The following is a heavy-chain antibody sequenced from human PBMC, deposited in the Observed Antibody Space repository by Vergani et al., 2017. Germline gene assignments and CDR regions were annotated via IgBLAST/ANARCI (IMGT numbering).Heavy chain of an antibody. CDR3: ASCRDWNDPYFDY. CDR1: GYTFTSYA. V-gene: IGHV1-3*01. CDR2: INAGNGNT. Sequence: QVQLVQSGAEVKKPGASVKVSCKASGYTFTSYAMHWVRQAPGQRLEWMGWINAGNGNTKYSQKFQGRVTITRDTAASTAYMELSSLRSEDTAVYYCASCRDWNDPYFDYWGQGTLVTVSS. D-gene: IGHD1-1*01. J-gene: IGHJ4*02.